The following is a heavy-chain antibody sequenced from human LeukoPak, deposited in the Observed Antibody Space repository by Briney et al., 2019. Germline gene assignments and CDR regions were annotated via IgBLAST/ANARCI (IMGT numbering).Heavy chain of an antibody. CDR2: INPNSGGT. J-gene: IGHJ4*02. CDR3: ARSNYGSGCYSSTQWIY. CDR1: GYTFTGFY. Sequence: GASVKVSCKASGYTFTGFYMHWVRQTPGQGLEWMGWINPNSGGTNYAQKFQGRVTMTRDTSISTAYMELSRLRSDDTAVYYCARSNYGSGCYSSTQWIYWGQGTLVPVSS. D-gene: IGHD3-10*01. V-gene: IGHV1-2*02.